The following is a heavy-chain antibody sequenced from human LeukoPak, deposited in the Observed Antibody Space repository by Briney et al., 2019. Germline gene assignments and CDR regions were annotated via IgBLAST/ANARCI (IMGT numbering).Heavy chain of an antibody. D-gene: IGHD2-2*01. J-gene: IGHJ4*02. CDR1: GGSFSGYY. Sequence: SETLSLTCAVYGGSFSGYYWSWIRQPPGKGLEWIGEINHSGSTNYNPSLKSRVTISVDTPKNQFSLKLSSVTAADTAVYYCARGEDIVVVPAAGFDYWGQGTLVTVSS. V-gene: IGHV4-34*01. CDR3: ARGEDIVVVPAAGFDY. CDR2: INHSGST.